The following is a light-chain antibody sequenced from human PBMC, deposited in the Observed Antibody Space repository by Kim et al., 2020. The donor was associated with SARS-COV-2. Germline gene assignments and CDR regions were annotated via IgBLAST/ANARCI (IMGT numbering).Light chain of an antibody. Sequence: EIVMTQSPATLSVSPGERATLSCRASQSVSSILAWYQQKPGQAPGLLIYGASTRATGIPGRFSGSGSGTEFTLTISSLQSEDFAVYYCQQYSHWPLTFGGGTKLEI. CDR1: QSVSSI. J-gene: IGKJ4*01. CDR3: QQYSHWPLT. CDR2: GAS. V-gene: IGKV3-15*01.